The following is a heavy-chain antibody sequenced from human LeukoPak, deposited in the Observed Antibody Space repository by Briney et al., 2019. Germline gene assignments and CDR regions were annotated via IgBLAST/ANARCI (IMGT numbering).Heavy chain of an antibody. D-gene: IGHD3-10*01. CDR1: GGSISTYF. CDR2: IYTSGGT. CDR3: ARGELQHLVYFDL. Sequence: SETLSLTCTVSGGSISTYFWSWIRQPPGKGLEWIGRIYTSGGTTYNPSLKSRVTISVDTSKNQFALNLKSVTAADTAVYYCARGELQHLVYFDLWGRGSLVTVSS. V-gene: IGHV4-4*07. J-gene: IGHJ2*01.